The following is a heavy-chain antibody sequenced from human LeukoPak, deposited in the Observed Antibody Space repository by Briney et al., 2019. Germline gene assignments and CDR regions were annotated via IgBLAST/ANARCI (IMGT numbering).Heavy chain of an antibody. Sequence: GSLRLSCAASGFTFSSYSMNWVRQAPGKGLEWVSYISSSGSTIYYADSVKGRFTISRDNAKNSLYLQMNSLRAEDTAVYYCARVTPLTVVAATSYYYYGMDVWGQGTTVTVSS. CDR2: ISSSGSTI. V-gene: IGHV3-48*04. J-gene: IGHJ6*02. CDR3: ARVTPLTVVAATSYYYYGMDV. D-gene: IGHD2-15*01. CDR1: GFTFSSYS.